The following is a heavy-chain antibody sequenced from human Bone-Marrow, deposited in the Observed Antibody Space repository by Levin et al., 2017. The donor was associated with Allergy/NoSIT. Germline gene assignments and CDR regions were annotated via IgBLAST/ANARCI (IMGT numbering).Heavy chain of an antibody. CDR1: GFTFSNYA. J-gene: IGHJ4*02. CDR3: AISSGWFRPTGAFDY. D-gene: IGHD6-19*01. Sequence: GGSLRLSCAASGFTFSNYAMSWVRQAPGKGLEWVSAIRGSGVSTYYADSVTGRFPISRDNSNNTLYLQMNTLRAEDTAVYYCAISSGWFRPTGAFDYWGQGTLVTVSS. V-gene: IGHV3-23*01. CDR2: IRGSGVST.